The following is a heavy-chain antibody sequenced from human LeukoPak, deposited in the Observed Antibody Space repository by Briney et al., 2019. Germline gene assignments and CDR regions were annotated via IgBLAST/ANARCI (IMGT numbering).Heavy chain of an antibody. CDR3: ARRRSMVRGLYGMDV. J-gene: IGHJ6*02. V-gene: IGHV3-30*04. CDR1: GFPFETNA. D-gene: IGHD3-10*01. CDR2: ISYDGSNK. Sequence: GGSLRLSCATSGFPFETNAMSWVRQAPGKGLEWVAVISYDGSNKYYADSVKGRFTISRDNSKNTLYLQMNSLRAEDTAVYYCARRRSMVRGLYGMDVWGQGTTVTVSS.